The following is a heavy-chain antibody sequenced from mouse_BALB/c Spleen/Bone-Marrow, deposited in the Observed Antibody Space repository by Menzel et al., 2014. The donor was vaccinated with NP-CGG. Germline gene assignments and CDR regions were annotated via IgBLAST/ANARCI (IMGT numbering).Heavy chain of an antibody. CDR3: AGGVLFAY. CDR1: GYSFTTYW. Sequence: DQLQQSGPQPVRPAASGMISCKASGYSFTTYWMHWVKQRPGQGLEWIGMIDPSDSEAILNQKFKDKATLTGDKSSGTAYMQLGSPTSEDSAVYYCAGGVLFAYWGQGTPVTVSA. CDR2: IDPSDSEA. J-gene: IGHJ3*01. V-gene: IGHV1S126*01.